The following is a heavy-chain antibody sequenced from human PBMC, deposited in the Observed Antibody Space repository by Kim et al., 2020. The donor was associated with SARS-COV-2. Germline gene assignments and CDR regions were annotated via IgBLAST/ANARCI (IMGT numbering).Heavy chain of an antibody. V-gene: IGHV6-1*01. D-gene: IGHD6-13*01. CDR3: ARGLSLSIAAAGTGGWFDP. CDR1: GDSVSSNSAA. Sequence: SQTLSLTCAISGDSVSSNSAAWNWIRQSPSRGLEWLGRTYYRSKWYNDYAVSVKSRITINPYTSKNQFSLQLNSVTPEDTAVYYCARGLSLSIAAAGTGGWFDPWGQGTLVTVSS. CDR2: TYYRSKWYN. J-gene: IGHJ5*02.